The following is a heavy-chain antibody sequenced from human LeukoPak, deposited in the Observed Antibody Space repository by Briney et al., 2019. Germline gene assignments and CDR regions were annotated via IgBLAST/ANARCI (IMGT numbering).Heavy chain of an antibody. J-gene: IGHJ3*02. V-gene: IGHV3-23*01. D-gene: IGHD3-9*01. Sequence: PGGSLRLSCAASGFTFSTFAMIWVRQPPGKGLEWVSSIFPSGGEIHYADSVRGRFTISRDNSKSTLSLQMNSLRSEDTAVYYCARGLLRYFDWLLYGREGDDAFDIWGQGTMVTVSS. CDR2: IFPSGGEI. CDR1: GFTFSTFA. CDR3: ARGLLRYFDWLLYGREGDDAFDI.